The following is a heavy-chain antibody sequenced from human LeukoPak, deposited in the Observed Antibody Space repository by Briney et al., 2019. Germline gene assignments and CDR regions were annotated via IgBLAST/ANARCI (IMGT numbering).Heavy chain of an antibody. CDR3: ARYFYSSSSSDY. CDR2: ISSSSSYI. D-gene: IGHD6-13*01. J-gene: IGHJ4*02. V-gene: IGHV3-21*01. Sequence: GGSLRLSCAASGFTFNSYSMNWVRQAPGKGLEWVSSISSSSSYIYYADSVKGRFTISRDNGKNSLYLQMNSLRAEDAGVYYWARYFYSSSSSDYWGQGTLVTVSS. CDR1: GFTFNSYS.